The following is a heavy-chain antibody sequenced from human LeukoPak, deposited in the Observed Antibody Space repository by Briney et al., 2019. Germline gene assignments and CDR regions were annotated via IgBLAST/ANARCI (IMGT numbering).Heavy chain of an antibody. CDR2: IIPIFGTA. D-gene: IGHD6-19*01. CDR1: GGTFISHA. Sequence: SVKVSCTASGGTFISHAISWVRQAPGQGLEWMGGIIPIFGTANYAQKFQGRVTITADESTSTAYMELSSLRSEDTAVYYCARDSSGWSRYYYYGMDVWGQGTTVTVSS. CDR3: ARDSSGWSRYYYYGMDV. J-gene: IGHJ6*02. V-gene: IGHV1-69*13.